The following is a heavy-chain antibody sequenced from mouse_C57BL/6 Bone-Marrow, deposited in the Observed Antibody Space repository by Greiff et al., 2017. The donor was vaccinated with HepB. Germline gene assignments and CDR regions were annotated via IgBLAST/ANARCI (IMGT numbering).Heavy chain of an antibody. CDR2: INYDGSST. Sequence: EVKLMESEGGLVQPGSSMKLSCTASGFTFSDYYMAWVRQVPEKGLEWVANINYDGSSTYYLDSLKSRFIISRDNAKNILYLQMSSLKSEDTATYYCAREDYRSTMDYWGQGTSVTVSS. CDR1: GFTFSDYY. J-gene: IGHJ4*01. D-gene: IGHD1-1*01. V-gene: IGHV5-16*01. CDR3: AREDYRSTMDY.